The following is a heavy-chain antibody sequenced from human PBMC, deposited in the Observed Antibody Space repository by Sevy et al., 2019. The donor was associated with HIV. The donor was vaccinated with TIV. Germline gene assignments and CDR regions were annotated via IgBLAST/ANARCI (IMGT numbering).Heavy chain of an antibody. J-gene: IGHJ6*02. CDR3: ARGGSGDYYYYGVDV. V-gene: IGHV3-30*03. CDR1: GFTFRNFG. D-gene: IGHD3-10*01. CDR2: VSYDGSSK. Sequence: GGSLRLSCVGSGFTFRNFGVHWLRQAPGKGLEWLSVVSYDGSSKYYVDSVKGRLIVSRDNSKNTLYLQMNSLRTEDTAVYYCARGGSGDYYYYGVDVWGQGTTVTVSS.